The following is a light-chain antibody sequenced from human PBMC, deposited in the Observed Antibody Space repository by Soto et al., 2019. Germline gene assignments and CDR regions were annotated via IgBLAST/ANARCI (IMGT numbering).Light chain of an antibody. J-gene: IGLJ1*01. Sequence: VLTQPRSVSGSPGQSVTISCTGTSRDVGGYNYVSWYQQHPGKAPKLMIFDVSQRPSGVPDRFSGSKFGSTASLTISGLQAEDEAAYYCFSYAGGYSFVFGTGTKVTVL. V-gene: IGLV2-11*01. CDR3: FSYAGGYSFV. CDR1: SRDVGGYNY. CDR2: DVS.